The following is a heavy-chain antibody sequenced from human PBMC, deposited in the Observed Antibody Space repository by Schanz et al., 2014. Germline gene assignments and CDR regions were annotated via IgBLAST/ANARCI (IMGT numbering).Heavy chain of an antibody. J-gene: IGHJ4*02. CDR1: GYTFISYF. CDR2: INPTGGST. CDR3: ARAAYGGYTSTPLRY. V-gene: IGHV1-46*01. D-gene: IGHD5-12*01. Sequence: QVQLVQSGAEAKKPGASVKVSCKASGYTFISYFIHWVRQAPGQGLEWMGIINPTGGSTSYAQRFQGRVTVTRDTSTSTVYMELSSLRAEDTAVYYCARAAYGGYTSTPLRYWGQGTLVTVSS.